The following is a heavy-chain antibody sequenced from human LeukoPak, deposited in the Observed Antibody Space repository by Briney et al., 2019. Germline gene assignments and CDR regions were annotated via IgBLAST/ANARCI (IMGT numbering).Heavy chain of an antibody. CDR3: ARDVGDL. J-gene: IGHJ4*02. CDR1: GFTFSTYW. Sequence: GGSLRLSCAPSGFTFSTYWMGWVRQAPGKGLGWLANINQGGSEKYYVDSVKGRFTISRDNAKNSLFLQMNSLRAEDTAVYYCARDVGDLWGQGTLVTVSS. D-gene: IGHD2-21*02. V-gene: IGHV3-7*01. CDR2: INQGGSEK.